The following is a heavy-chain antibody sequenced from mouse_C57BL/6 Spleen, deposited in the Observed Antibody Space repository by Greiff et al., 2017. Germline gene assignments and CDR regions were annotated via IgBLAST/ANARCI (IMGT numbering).Heavy chain of an antibody. V-gene: IGHV1-55*01. Sequence: QVQLQQPGAELVKPGASVKMSCKASGYTFTSYWITWVKQRPGKGLEWIGDIYPGSGSTNYNEKFKSKATLTVDTSSSTSYMQLSSLTSEDSAVYYCARVTTVVAAYSFDYWGQGTTLTVSS. CDR2: IYPGSGST. J-gene: IGHJ2*01. D-gene: IGHD1-1*01. CDR1: GYTFTSYW. CDR3: ARVTTVVAAYSFDY.